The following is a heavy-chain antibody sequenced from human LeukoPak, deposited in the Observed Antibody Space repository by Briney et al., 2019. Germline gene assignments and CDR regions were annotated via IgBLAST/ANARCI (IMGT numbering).Heavy chain of an antibody. CDR1: GGSVSNYY. CDR3: ARQASWLPYFDL. Sequence: PSETLSLTCTVSGGSVSNYYWSWIRQSPGKGLEWIAYIYYSGRTNYNPSLKRRVTISVDTAENQFSLKLSSVTAADTALYFCARQASWLPYFDLWGRGTLVSVSS. CDR2: IYYSGRT. D-gene: IGHD5-12*01. V-gene: IGHV4-59*08. J-gene: IGHJ2*01.